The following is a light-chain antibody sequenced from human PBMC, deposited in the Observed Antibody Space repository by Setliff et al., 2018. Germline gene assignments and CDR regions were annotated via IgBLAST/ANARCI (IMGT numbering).Light chain of an antibody. V-gene: IGLV2-23*02. CDR2: DLT. CDR3: CSYAGRSTYV. Sequence: QSALTQPASVSGSPGQSITISCTGTSSDVGTYNFVSWYQQHPGKAPKLLIYDLTKRPSGISDRFSGSKSDNTAALTISGLQAEDEAHYYCCSYAGRSTYVFGTGTKVTVL. CDR1: SSDVGTYNF. J-gene: IGLJ1*01.